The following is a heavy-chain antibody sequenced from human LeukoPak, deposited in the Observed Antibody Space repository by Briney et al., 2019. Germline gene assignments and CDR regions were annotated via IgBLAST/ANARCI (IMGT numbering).Heavy chain of an antibody. D-gene: IGHD3-22*01. CDR1: GYTFTSYY. CDR2: INPSGGST. J-gene: IGHJ4*02. V-gene: IGHV1-46*01. Sequence: ASVKVSCKASGYTFTSYYMHWVRQAPGQGLEWMGIINPSGGSTSYAQKFQGRVTVTRDMSTSTVYMELSSLRSEDTAVYYCARDQGRSPKYYYDSSGYSCWGQGTLVTVSS. CDR3: ARDQGRSPKYYYDSSGYSC.